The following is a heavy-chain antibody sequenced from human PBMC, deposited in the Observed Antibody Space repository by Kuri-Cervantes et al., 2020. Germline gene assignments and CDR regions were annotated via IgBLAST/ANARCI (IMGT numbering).Heavy chain of an antibody. CDR2: ISGSGGRT. Sequence: GESLKISCAASGFTFDDYAMHWVRQAPGKGLEWVSAISGSGGRTYYADSMEGRFTISRDNSKNTLYLQMNSLRPEDTAVYYCAKRPSSGYLRNDWYFDLWGRGTLVTVSS. CDR3: AKRPSSGYLRNDWYFDL. D-gene: IGHD3-22*01. J-gene: IGHJ2*01. V-gene: IGHV3-23*01. CDR1: GFTFDDYA.